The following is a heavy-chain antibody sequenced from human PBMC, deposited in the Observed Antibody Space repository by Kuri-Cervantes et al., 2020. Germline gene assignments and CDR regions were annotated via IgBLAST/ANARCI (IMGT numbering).Heavy chain of an antibody. J-gene: IGHJ3*02. CDR1: GFTFNRQT. CDR2: ISSSSIDI. CDR3: ARDGGYDAFDI. Sequence: GGSLRLSCAASGFTFNRQTMNWVRQAPGKGLEWVSSISSSSIDIQYADSVKGRFTISRDNAKNSLYLQMDGLRAEDTAVYYCARDGGYDAFDIWGQGTMVTVSS. V-gene: IGHV3-21*01. D-gene: IGHD2-15*01.